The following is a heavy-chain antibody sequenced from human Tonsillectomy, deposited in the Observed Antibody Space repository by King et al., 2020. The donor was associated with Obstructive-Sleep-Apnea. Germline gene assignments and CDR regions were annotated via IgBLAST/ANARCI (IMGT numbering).Heavy chain of an antibody. D-gene: IGHD5/OR15-5a*01. CDR2: IKQDGSEK. CDR3: ARGVSVPDF. CDR1: GFTFSSYW. V-gene: IGHV3-7*03. J-gene: IGHJ4*02. Sequence: VQLVESGGGLVQPGGSLRLSCTASGFTFSSYWMTWVRQAPGKGLGWVASIKQDGSEKRYVDSVKGRFTISRDSAKNSLYLQMNSLRADDTAVYFCARGVSVPDFWGQGTLVTVSS.